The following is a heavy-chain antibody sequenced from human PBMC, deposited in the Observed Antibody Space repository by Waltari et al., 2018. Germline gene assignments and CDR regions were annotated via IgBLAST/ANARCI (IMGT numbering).Heavy chain of an antibody. D-gene: IGHD3-10*01. Sequence: QVQLVQSGAEVKKPGSSVKVSCKTSGGSLKNYAISWLRQAPGQGLEWMGGIIPVIGSADYAQKFQGRVAITTDGSANTVHIELRSLRSDDAAVYYCARGGYYGSGSFHAFDIWGQGTLVTVSS. CDR2: IIPVIGSA. CDR3: ARGGYYGSGSFHAFDI. J-gene: IGHJ3*02. CDR1: GGSLKNYA. V-gene: IGHV1-69*05.